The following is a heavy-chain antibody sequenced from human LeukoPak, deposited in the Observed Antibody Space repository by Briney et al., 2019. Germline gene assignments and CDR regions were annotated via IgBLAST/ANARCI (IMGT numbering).Heavy chain of an antibody. Sequence: SETLSLTCAVSGGSFSGYYWSWIRQPPGKGLEWMAEIKHSGSTNYNPYLKSRVTISVHTSKNQFCLKLSSVTAADTTVYYCARETLGYCSGGSCYSEGYYFDYWGQGTLVTVSS. D-gene: IGHD2-15*01. J-gene: IGHJ4*02. CDR2: IKHSGST. V-gene: IGHV4-34*01. CDR3: ARETLGYCSGGSCYSEGYYFDY. CDR1: GGSFSGYY.